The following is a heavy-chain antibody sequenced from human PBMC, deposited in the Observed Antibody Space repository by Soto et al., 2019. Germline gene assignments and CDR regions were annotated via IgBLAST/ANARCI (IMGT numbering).Heavy chain of an antibody. Sequence: GESLKISCKAPGYIFIDYWIGWVRQMPGKGLERMGIVYPRDSDTRYSPSFQGQVTISADRSTGTAFLQWRSLKASDTALHYCARPPLPGYSIHFNSWGQGTLVTVSS. CDR1: GYIFIDYW. CDR2: VYPRDSDT. V-gene: IGHV5-51*01. D-gene: IGHD2-15*01. CDR3: ARPPLPGYSIHFNS. J-gene: IGHJ4*02.